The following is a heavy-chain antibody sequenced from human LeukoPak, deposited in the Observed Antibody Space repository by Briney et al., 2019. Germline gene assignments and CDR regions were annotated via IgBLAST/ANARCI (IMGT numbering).Heavy chain of an antibody. J-gene: IGHJ3*02. CDR2: IIPIFGTA. D-gene: IGHD1-26*01. V-gene: IGHV1-69*01. CDR1: GGTFSSYA. Sequence: SVKVSCKASGGTFSSYAISWVRQAPGQGLEWMGGIIPIFGTANYAQKFQGRVTITADESTSTAYMELSSLRSEDTAVYYCARVQGYSGRALKAFDIWGQGTMVTVSS. CDR3: ARVQGYSGRALKAFDI.